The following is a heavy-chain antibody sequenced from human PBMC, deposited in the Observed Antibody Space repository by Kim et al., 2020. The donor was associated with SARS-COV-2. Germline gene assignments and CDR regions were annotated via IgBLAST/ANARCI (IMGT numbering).Heavy chain of an antibody. V-gene: IGHV3-33*06. CDR1: GFTFSSYA. D-gene: IGHD4-17*01. J-gene: IGHJ4*02. Sequence: GGSLRLSCAASGFTFSSYAMHWVRQAPGKGLEWVAVIWYDGSNKYYADSVKGRFTISRDNSKNTLYLQMNSLRAEDTAVYYCAKEASTVTYQGWFDYWGQGTLVTVSS. CDR3: AKEASTVTYQGWFDY. CDR2: IWYDGSNK.